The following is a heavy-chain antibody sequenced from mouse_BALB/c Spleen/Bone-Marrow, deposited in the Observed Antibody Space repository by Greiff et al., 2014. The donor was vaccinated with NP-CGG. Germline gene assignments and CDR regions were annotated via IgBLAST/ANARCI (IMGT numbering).Heavy chain of an antibody. D-gene: IGHD2-3*01. Sequence: EVQLQQSGGGLVQPGGSLRLSCATSGFTFTDYYMSWVRQPPGKALEWLGFIRNKANGYTTEYSASVKGRFTISRDNSQSILYLQMNTLRAEDSATYYCARDRGLLRFDYWGQGTTLTVSS. J-gene: IGHJ2*01. V-gene: IGHV7-3*02. CDR3: ARDRGLLRFDY. CDR1: GFTFTDYY. CDR2: IRNKANGYTT.